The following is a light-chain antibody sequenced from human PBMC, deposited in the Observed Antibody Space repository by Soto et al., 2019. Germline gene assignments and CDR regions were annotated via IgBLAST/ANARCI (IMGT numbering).Light chain of an antibody. Sequence: QSVLTQPASVSGSPGQSITISCTGTSSDVGNYNYVSWYQQYPGRVPKLLIYMVSNRPSGVSNRFSGSKSGNTASLTISGLQAEDEADYFCNSPTPGSLYVFGTGTQLTVL. CDR3: NSPTPGSLYV. CDR2: MVS. V-gene: IGLV2-14*01. CDR1: SSDVGNYNY. J-gene: IGLJ1*01.